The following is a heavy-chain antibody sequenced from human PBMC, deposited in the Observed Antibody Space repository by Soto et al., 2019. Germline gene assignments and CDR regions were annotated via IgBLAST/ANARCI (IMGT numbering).Heavy chain of an antibody. D-gene: IGHD6-19*01. CDR1: GFTFSNAW. Sequence: PGGSLRLSCAASGFTFSNAWMNWVRQAPGKGLEWVGRIKSKTDGGTTDYAAPVKGRFTISRDDSKNTLYLQMNSLKTEDTAVFYCSADPPRIAVAPGAFDIWGQGTMVTVSS. V-gene: IGHV3-15*07. CDR2: IKSKTDGGTT. CDR3: SADPPRIAVAPGAFDI. J-gene: IGHJ3*02.